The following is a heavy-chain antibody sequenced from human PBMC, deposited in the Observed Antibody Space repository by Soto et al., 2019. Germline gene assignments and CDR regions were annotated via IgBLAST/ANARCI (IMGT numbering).Heavy chain of an antibody. CDR3: ARDQGLRFAWLLSVGYFDY. Sequence: GGSLRLSCAASGFPFSSYWMHWVRQAPGKGLVWVSRTNSDGSSTSYADSVKGRFTISREQAKNTLYLQMNSLRAEDTAVYCWARDQGLRFAWLLSVGYFDYWGQGTLVTVSS. J-gene: IGHJ4*02. D-gene: IGHD3-9*01. CDR1: GFPFSSYW. V-gene: IGHV3-74*01. CDR2: TNSDGSST.